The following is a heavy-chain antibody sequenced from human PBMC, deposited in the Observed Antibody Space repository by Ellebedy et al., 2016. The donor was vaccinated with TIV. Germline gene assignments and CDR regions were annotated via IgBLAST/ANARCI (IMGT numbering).Heavy chain of an antibody. CDR1: GFTVSSNY. CDR3: ARDGPTNYYDSSGYYYLFDY. V-gene: IGHV3-30-3*01. CDR2: ISYDGSNK. Sequence: GESLKISCAASGFTVSSNYMSWVRQAPGKGLEWVAVISYDGSNKYYADSVKGRFTISRDNSKNTLYLQMNSLRAEDTAVYYCARDGPTNYYDSSGYYYLFDYWGQGTLVTVSS. J-gene: IGHJ4*02. D-gene: IGHD3-22*01.